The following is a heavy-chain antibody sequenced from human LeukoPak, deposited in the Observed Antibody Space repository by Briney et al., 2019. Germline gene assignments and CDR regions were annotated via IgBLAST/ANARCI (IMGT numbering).Heavy chain of an antibody. CDR3: ARDLTHSDFDY. D-gene: IGHD6-13*01. Sequence: GGSLRLSCAASGFTFSSYAMSWVRQAPGKGLEWVANIKQDGSEKYYVDSVKGRFTISRDNAKNSLYLQMNSLRAEDTAVYYCARDLTHSDFDYWGQGTLVTVSS. CDR2: IKQDGSEK. CDR1: GFTFSSYA. J-gene: IGHJ4*02. V-gene: IGHV3-7*01.